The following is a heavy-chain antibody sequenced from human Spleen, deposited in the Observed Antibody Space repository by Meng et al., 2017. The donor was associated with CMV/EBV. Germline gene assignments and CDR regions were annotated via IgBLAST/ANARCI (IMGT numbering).Heavy chain of an antibody. D-gene: IGHD3-22*01. J-gene: IGHJ4*02. CDR1: GYTFTGYY. V-gene: IGHV1-2*02. CDR3: ARDYRRGYYYDSSGYF. CDR2: INPNSGDT. Sequence: ASVKVSCKASGYTFTGYYIHWVRQAPGQGFEWMGWINPNSGDTNYAQKFQGRVTMTRDTSISTAYMELSRLRSDDTAVYYCARDYRRGYYYDSSGYFWGQGTLVTVSS.